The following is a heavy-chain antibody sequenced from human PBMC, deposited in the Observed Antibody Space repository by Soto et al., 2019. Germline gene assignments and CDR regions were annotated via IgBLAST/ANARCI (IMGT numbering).Heavy chain of an antibody. V-gene: IGHV4-59*01. J-gene: IGHJ4*02. CDR3: ARTLESGYEGEFYFDY. D-gene: IGHD5-12*01. Sequence: QVQLPESGPRLVKPSETLSLTCSVSGGSTSNYFWSWIRQPPGKGLEWIGYIFYSGSFKYNPSLKSRVTISVDTSKKQFSLMLSSVTAADTAVYYCARTLESGYEGEFYFDYWGLGTQVTVYS. CDR1: GGSTSNYF. CDR2: IFYSGSF.